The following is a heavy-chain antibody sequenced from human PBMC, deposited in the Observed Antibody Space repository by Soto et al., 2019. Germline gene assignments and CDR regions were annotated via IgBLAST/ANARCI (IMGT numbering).Heavy chain of an antibody. D-gene: IGHD6-13*01. CDR2: VYNSGST. Sequence: PETLSLTCTDSCGSISSNYWTWIRQPPGKGLEWIGYVYNSGSTNYNPSLKSRVTISEDTSKSQFSLKVNSMTAADTAVYYCARYRREAVAGYTLDNWGQGILVTVSS. J-gene: IGHJ4*02. V-gene: IGHV4-59*01. CDR1: CGSISSNY. CDR3: ARYRREAVAGYTLDN.